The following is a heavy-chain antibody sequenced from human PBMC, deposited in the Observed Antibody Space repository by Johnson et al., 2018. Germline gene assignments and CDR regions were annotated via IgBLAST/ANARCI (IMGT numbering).Heavy chain of an antibody. D-gene: IGHD3-16*02. Sequence: VQLQESGPGLVKPSETLSLTCTVSGGSISGSDYYWGWIRQAPGKGLEWIGSIYFVGSPYFNPSLKSRVTLSVDPSKNQFSLRLSSVTAADTAVYYCATHDTTVASYHFDNWGQGSLVTVSS. CDR1: GGSISGSDYY. V-gene: IGHV4-39*01. CDR3: ATHDTTVASYHFDN. J-gene: IGHJ4*02. CDR2: IYFVGSP.